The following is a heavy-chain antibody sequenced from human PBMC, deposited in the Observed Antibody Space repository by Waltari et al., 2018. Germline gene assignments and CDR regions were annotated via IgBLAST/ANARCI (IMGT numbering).Heavy chain of an antibody. V-gene: IGHV1-46*01. J-gene: IGHJ6*02. Sequence: QVQLVQSGAEVKKPGASVKVSCKASGYTFTSYYMHWVRQAPGQGLEWMGIINPSGGSTSNAQKFQGRVTMTRDTSTSTVYMELSSLRSEDTAVYYCATGYYDFWSGYYGMDVWGQGTTVTVSS. CDR3: ATGYYDFWSGYYGMDV. D-gene: IGHD3-3*01. CDR1: GYTFTSYY. CDR2: INPSGGST.